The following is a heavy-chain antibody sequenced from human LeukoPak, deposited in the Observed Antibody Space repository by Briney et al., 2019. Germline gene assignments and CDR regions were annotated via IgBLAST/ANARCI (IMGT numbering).Heavy chain of an antibody. Sequence: PGGSLRLSCAASGFTLSKYWMHWVRQAPGKGPVWVSRINRDGSRIDYADSVKGRFTISRDSDKNTLYLQMNSLRAEDTAVYYCSRDFVGADDYWGQGTLVSVSS. J-gene: IGHJ4*02. V-gene: IGHV3-74*01. CDR1: GFTLSKYW. D-gene: IGHD1-26*01. CDR2: INRDGSRI. CDR3: SRDFVGADDY.